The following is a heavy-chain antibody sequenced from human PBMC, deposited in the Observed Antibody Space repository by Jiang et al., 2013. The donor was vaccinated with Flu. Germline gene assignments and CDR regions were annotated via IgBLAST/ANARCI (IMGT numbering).Heavy chain of an antibody. D-gene: IGHD1-1*01. CDR2: IDYRGST. J-gene: IGHJ3*02. CDR1: GGSLSDDF. V-gene: IGHV4-34*01. Sequence: RLLKPSETLSLTCAVDGGSLSDDFWSWIRQSPGKGLEWIGEIDYRGSTNYNPSLKSRVIISEDTSKSQVSLRLTSVTAADTGVYFCARTRRTTWYRRDGLDIWGQGTNVTVSS. CDR3: ARTRRTTWYRRDGLDI.